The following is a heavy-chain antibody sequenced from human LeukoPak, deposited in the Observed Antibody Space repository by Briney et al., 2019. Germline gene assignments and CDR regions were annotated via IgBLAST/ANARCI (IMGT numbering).Heavy chain of an antibody. CDR2: ISWNSGSI. D-gene: IGHD6-13*01. CDR1: GFTFDDYA. CDR3: AKDIGIAAAGHFDY. Sequence: PGRSLRLSCAASGFTFDDYAMHWVRQAPGKGLEWVSGISWNSGSIGYADSVKGRFTISRGNAKNSLYLQMNSLRAEDMALYYCAKDIGIAAAGHFDYWGQGTLVTVSS. V-gene: IGHV3-9*03. J-gene: IGHJ4*02.